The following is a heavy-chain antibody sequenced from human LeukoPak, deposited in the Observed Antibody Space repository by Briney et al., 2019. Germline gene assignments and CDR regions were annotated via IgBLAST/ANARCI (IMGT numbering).Heavy chain of an antibody. Sequence: GGSLRLSCAASGFTFSNYAMHWVRQAPGKGLGWVAVIGYDGSNKDYADSVKGRFTIARDNSKNTLYLQMNSLRAEDTAVYYCASGRSKAMITAFDHWGQGTVVTVSS. CDR2: IGYDGSNK. J-gene: IGHJ4*02. D-gene: IGHD3-16*01. V-gene: IGHV3-30*04. CDR1: GFTFSNYA. CDR3: ASGRSKAMITAFDH.